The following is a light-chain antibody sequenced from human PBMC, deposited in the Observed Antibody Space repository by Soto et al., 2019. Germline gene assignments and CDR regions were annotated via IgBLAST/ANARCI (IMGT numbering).Light chain of an antibody. Sequence: QSVLTQPPSASGTPGQRVTISCSGSSSNIGSNYVYWYQQLPGTAPKLLIYSNNQRPSGVPDRFSGSKSGTSAALAISGLRSEDEADYYCAAWDDSLSGVVFGGGTKLPVL. CDR1: SSNIGSNY. CDR3: AAWDDSLSGVV. CDR2: SNN. J-gene: IGLJ2*01. V-gene: IGLV1-47*02.